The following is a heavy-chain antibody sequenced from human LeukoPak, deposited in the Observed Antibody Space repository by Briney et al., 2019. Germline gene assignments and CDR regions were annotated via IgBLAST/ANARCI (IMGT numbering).Heavy chain of an antibody. CDR1: GYTFTGYY. D-gene: IGHD3-9*01. Sequence: ASVKVSCKASGYTFTGYYMHWVRQAPGQGLEWMGWINPNSGGTNYAQKFQGRVTMTRDTSISTAYMELSRLRSDDTAVYYCARLTYYDILTGYPPSEYWGQGTLVTVSS. V-gene: IGHV1-2*02. J-gene: IGHJ4*02. CDR2: INPNSGGT. CDR3: ARLTYYDILTGYPPSEY.